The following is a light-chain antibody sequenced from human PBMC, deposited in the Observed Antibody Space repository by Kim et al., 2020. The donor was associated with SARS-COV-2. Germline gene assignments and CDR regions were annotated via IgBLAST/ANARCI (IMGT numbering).Light chain of an antibody. Sequence: QVVTISCSGSRSNIGKYDVSWYQQFPEAAPKVIIYDDNKRPAGISNRFSGSKSGTSATLGITGLQIGDEADYYCGTWDRSLTAVVFGGGTKVTVL. CDR3: GTWDRSLTAVV. V-gene: IGLV1-51*01. CDR1: RSNIGKYD. CDR2: DDN. J-gene: IGLJ2*01.